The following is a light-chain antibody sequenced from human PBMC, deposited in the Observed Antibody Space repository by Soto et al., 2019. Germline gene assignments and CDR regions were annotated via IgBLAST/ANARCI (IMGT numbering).Light chain of an antibody. Sequence: QAVVTQEPSFSVSPGRTVTLTCGLSSGSVSTSYYPSWYHQTPGQAARTLIYSTSTRSSGVPDRFSGSILGNKAALTITGAQADDESDYYCVLYMGSDTVLFGGGTQLTVL. J-gene: IGLJ2*01. CDR3: VLYMGSDTVL. CDR2: STS. V-gene: IGLV8-61*01. CDR1: SGSVSTSYY.